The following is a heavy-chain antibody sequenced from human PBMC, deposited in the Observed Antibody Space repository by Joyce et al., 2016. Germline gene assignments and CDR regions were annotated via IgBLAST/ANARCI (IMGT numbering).Heavy chain of an antibody. CDR1: GGSISSSNW. Sequence: QVQLQESGPGLVKPSGTLSLTCAVSGGSISSSNWWSWVRQPPGKGREWIGDIYHSGSTNFNPSLKSRVTISVDKLKNQFSLKLGSVTAADTAVYYCEDSYYYDSSGYGKAPYWGQGTLVTVSS. CDR3: EDSYYYDSSGYGKAPY. J-gene: IGHJ4*02. CDR2: IYHSGST. D-gene: IGHD3-22*01. V-gene: IGHV4-4*02.